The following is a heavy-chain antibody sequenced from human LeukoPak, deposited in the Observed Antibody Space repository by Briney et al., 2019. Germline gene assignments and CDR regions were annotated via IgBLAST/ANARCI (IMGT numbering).Heavy chain of an antibody. Sequence: GGSLRLSCAASGFTFSSYAMHWVRQASGKGLEWVAVISYDGSNKYYADSVKGRFAISRDNSKNTLYLQMNSLRAEDTAVYYCARDLHDILTGYYPLDWGQGTLVTVSS. V-gene: IGHV3-30*09. CDR2: ISYDGSNK. CDR3: ARDLHDILTGYYPLD. D-gene: IGHD3-9*01. J-gene: IGHJ4*02. CDR1: GFTFSSYA.